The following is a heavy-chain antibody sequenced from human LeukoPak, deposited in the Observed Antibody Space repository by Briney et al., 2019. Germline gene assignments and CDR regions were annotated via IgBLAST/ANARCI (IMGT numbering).Heavy chain of an antibody. CDR2: ISGSGGST. J-gene: IGHJ4*02. Sequence: GGSLRLSCAASGFTFSSYAMSWVRQAPGKGLEWVSAISGSGGSTYYADSVKGRFTISRDNSKNTLCLQMNSLRAEDTAVYYCATARAYSGSYFYYFDYWGQGTLVTVSS. D-gene: IGHD1-26*01. CDR3: ATARAYSGSYFYYFDY. CDR1: GFTFSSYA. V-gene: IGHV3-23*01.